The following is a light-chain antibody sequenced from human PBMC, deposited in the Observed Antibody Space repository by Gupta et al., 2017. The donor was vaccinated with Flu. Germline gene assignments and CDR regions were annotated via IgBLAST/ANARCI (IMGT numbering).Light chain of an antibody. CDR2: DAS. Sequence: EIVLTQSPATLSLSPGERATLSCRASQSVSSFLAWYQQKHGQAPRLLIYDASNRATGIPARFSGSGSGTDFTLTISSLEPEDFAVYYCQQRSEWPLTFGGGTKVEIK. J-gene: IGKJ4*01. V-gene: IGKV3-11*01. CDR3: QQRSEWPLT. CDR1: QSVSSF.